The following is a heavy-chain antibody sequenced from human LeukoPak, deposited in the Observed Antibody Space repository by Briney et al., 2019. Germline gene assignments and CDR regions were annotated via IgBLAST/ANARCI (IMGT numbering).Heavy chain of an antibody. CDR1: GFTFSDYY. V-gene: IGHV3-21*01. CDR3: ARGAGRYPAHTFDI. J-gene: IGHJ3*02. D-gene: IGHD2-2*02. Sequence: GGSLRLSCAVSGFTFSDYYMDWVRQVPGKGLEWVSSISSSSSYIYYADSVKGRFTISRDNAKNSLYLQMNSLRAEDTAVYYCARGAGRYPAHTFDIWGQGTMVTVSS. CDR2: ISSSSSYI.